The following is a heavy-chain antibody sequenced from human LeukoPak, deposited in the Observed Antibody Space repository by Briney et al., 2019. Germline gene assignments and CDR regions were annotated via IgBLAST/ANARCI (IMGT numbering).Heavy chain of an antibody. Sequence: GASVKVSCKASGYTFTGYYMHWVRQAPGQGLEWMGWINPNSGGTNYAQKFQGRVTMTRDTSISTAYMELSRLRSDDTAVYYCARGGGYSSSWYLDTPRYAFTRGKSYYYYYYMDVWGKGTTVTISS. CDR2: INPNSGGT. CDR3: ARGGGYSSSWYLDTPRYAFTRGKSYYYYYYMDV. V-gene: IGHV1-2*02. D-gene: IGHD6-13*01. J-gene: IGHJ6*03. CDR1: GYTFTGYY.